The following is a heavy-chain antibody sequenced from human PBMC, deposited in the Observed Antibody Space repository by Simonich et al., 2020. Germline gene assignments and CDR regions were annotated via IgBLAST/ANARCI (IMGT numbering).Heavy chain of an antibody. D-gene: IGHD1-1*01. J-gene: IGHJ3*02. CDR2: NYPGNSDT. V-gene: IGHV5-51*01. CDR1: GYSFTSYW. CDR3: ARQLNDFDI. Sequence: EVQLVQSGAEVKKPGESLKISCKGSGYSFTSYWIGWVRQMPGKGLEWMGLNYPGNSDTRYCPAFQGQVTSSSDKTISTAYLQWSSLKASDTAMYYCARQLNDFDIWGQGTMVTVSS.